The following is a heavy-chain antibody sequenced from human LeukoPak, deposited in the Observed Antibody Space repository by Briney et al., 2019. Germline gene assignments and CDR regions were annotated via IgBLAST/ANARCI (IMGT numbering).Heavy chain of an antibody. V-gene: IGHV3-23*01. CDR3: AKDGSWGDYYFYFYMDV. D-gene: IGHD3-16*01. Sequence: GGSLRLSCAVSGFTFSAYWMHWVRQAPGKGLVWVSGISGSGYYTYYADSVKGRFTISRDNSKNTLYIQMNSLRAEDTAVYYCAKDGSWGDYYFYFYMDVWGKGTTVTVSS. CDR2: ISGSGYYT. CDR1: GFTFSAYW. J-gene: IGHJ6*03.